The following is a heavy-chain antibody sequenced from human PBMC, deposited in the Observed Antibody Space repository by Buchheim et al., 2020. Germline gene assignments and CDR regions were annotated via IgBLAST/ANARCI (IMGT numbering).Heavy chain of an antibody. CDR1: GFTFSSYA. CDR2: ISGSDGRI. CDR3: AKDSVVTPWHDYGDYNLFDY. V-gene: IGHV3-23*01. J-gene: IGHJ4*02. D-gene: IGHD4-17*01. Sequence: EVQLLESGGGLVQPGGSLRLSCAASGFTFSSYAMSWVRQAPGKGLEWVSAISGSDGRIWDAYSVQGRFTISRDNSKNTLYLQMNSLRAEDTAVYYCAKDSVVTPWHDYGDYNLFDYWGQGTL.